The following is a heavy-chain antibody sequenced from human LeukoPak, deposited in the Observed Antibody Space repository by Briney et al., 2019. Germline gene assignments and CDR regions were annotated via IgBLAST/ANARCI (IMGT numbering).Heavy chain of an antibody. CDR2: IYHSGST. CDR1: GGSISSSNW. V-gene: IGHV4-4*02. J-gene: IGHJ3*02. CDR3: ARDAYGDGEDYALDI. D-gene: IGHD4-17*01. Sequence: SETLSLTCAVSGGSISSSNWWSWVRQPPGKGLEWIGEIYHSGSTNYNPSLKSRVTISADTSKNQFSLKVNSVTAADTAVYYCARDAYGDGEDYALDIWGQGTMVTVSS.